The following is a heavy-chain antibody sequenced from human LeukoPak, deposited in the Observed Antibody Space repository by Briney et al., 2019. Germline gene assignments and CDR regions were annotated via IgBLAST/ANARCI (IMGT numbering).Heavy chain of an antibody. CDR2: IYSSGST. CDR3: ARRTFGGVIAY. J-gene: IGHJ4*02. Sequence: SETLSLTCTVSGVSISSSNYYWGWIRQPPGKGLEWIGNIYSSGSTYFNSSLKSRVTISIDTSKNQVSLKMSSVTAADTAVYYCARRTFGGVIAYWGQGTLVTVSS. CDR1: GVSISSSNYY. D-gene: IGHD3-16*02. V-gene: IGHV4-39*01.